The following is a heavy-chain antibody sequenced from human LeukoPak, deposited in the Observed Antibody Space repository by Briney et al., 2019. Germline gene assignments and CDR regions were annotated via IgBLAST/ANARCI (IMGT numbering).Heavy chain of an antibody. CDR3: ARAKPKNMVRGLIMRRESRYYFDY. J-gene: IGHJ4*02. CDR1: GGSISNYY. D-gene: IGHD3-10*01. V-gene: IGHV4-59*01. CDR2: VYHSGST. Sequence: PSETLSLTCTVSGGSISNYYWSWIRQPPGKGLEYIGYVYHSGSTNYNPSLKSRVTISVDTSKNQFSLKLSSVTAADTAVYYCARAKPKNMVRGLIMRRESRYYFDYWGQGTLVTVSS.